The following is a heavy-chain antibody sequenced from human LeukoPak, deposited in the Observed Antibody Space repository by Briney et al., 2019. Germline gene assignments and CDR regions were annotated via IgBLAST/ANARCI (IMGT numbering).Heavy chain of an antibody. CDR3: ARLENWAFDF. CDR2: TYYRSKWST. Sequence: SQTLSLTCAISGDSVSSNSAAWNWIRLSRSRGLEWLGRTYYRSKWSTDYAVSVKSRITVNPDTSKNQFSLQLNSVTPEDTAVYYCARLENWAFDFWGQGTLITGSS. J-gene: IGHJ4*02. D-gene: IGHD7-27*01. CDR1: GDSVSSNSAA. V-gene: IGHV6-1*01.